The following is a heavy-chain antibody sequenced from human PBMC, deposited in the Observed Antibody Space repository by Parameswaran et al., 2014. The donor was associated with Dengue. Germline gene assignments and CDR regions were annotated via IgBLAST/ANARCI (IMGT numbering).Heavy chain of an antibody. Sequence: WVRQAPGQGLEWMGGIIPIFGTANYAQKFQGRVTITADESTSTAYTELSSLRSEDTAVYYCARVRQLVPGRMDVWGQGTTVTVSS. D-gene: IGHD6-6*01. CDR2: IIPIFGTA. V-gene: IGHV1-69*01. J-gene: IGHJ6*02. CDR3: ARVRQLVPGRMDV.